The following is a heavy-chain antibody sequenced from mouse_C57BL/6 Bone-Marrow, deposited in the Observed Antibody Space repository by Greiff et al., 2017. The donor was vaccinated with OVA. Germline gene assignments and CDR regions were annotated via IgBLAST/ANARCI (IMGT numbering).Heavy chain of an antibody. CDR1: GYTFTSYW. V-gene: IGHV1-64*01. Sequence: QVHVKQSGAELVKPGASVKLSCKASGYTFTSYWMHWVKQRPGQGLEWIGMIHPNSGSTNYNEKFKSKATLTVDKSSSTAYMQLSSLTSEDSAVYYCARQGYGSSYRYFDVWGTGTTVTVSS. CDR2: IHPNSGST. D-gene: IGHD1-1*01. CDR3: ARQGYGSSYRYFDV. J-gene: IGHJ1*03.